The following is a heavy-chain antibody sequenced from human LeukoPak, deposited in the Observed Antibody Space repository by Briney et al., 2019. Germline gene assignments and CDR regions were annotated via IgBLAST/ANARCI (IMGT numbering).Heavy chain of an antibody. Sequence: ASVKVSCKASGYTFTGYYMHWVRQAPGQGLEWMGWINPNSGGTNYAQKFQGRVTMTRDTSISTAYMELSRLRSDDTAVYYCARDAGGVNLNYYDSSGYYYSYYFDYWGQGTLVTVSS. D-gene: IGHD3-22*01. CDR1: GYTFTGYY. V-gene: IGHV1-2*02. J-gene: IGHJ4*02. CDR2: INPNSGGT. CDR3: ARDAGGVNLNYYDSSGYYYSYYFDY.